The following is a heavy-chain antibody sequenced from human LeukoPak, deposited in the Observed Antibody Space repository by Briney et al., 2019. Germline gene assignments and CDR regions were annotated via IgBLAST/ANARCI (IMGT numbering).Heavy chain of an antibody. D-gene: IGHD3-10*01. CDR3: AREPLLLWFGEYT. Sequence: SETLSLTCAVYGGSFSGYYWSWIRQPPGKGLEWIGEINHSGSTNYNSSLKSRVTISVDTSKNQFSLKLSSVTAADTAVYYCAREPLLLWFGEYTWGQGTLVTVSS. CDR1: GGSFSGYY. V-gene: IGHV4-34*01. CDR2: INHSGST. J-gene: IGHJ4*02.